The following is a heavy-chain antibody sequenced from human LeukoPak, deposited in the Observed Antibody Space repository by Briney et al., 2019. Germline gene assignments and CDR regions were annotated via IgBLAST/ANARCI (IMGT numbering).Heavy chain of an antibody. Sequence: PGGSLRLSCAASGFTFSSYWMHWVRQAPGKGLVWVSRINSDGSSTSYADSVKGRLTISRDNAKNTLYLQMNSLRAEDTAVYYCAKGGYSYDSSGHNYFDYWGQGTLVTVSS. V-gene: IGHV3-74*01. J-gene: IGHJ4*02. CDR3: AKGGYSYDSSGHNYFDY. CDR2: INSDGSST. CDR1: GFTFSSYW. D-gene: IGHD3-22*01.